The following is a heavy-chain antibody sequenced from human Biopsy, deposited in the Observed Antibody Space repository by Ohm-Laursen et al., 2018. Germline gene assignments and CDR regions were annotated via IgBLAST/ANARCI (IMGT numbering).Heavy chain of an antibody. CDR2: VYYTGST. CDR1: GDSIGSYY. J-gene: IGHJ2*01. CDR3: ARDRGYYSDRTVPGYFDL. Sequence: TLSLTCTVSGDSIGSYYWSWIRQPPGKGLEWIGYVYYTGSTDYNPSLQSRVTISVDTSKNHFSLRLRSVTPADTAIYYCARDRGYYSDRTVPGYFDLWGRGNLVTVSS. D-gene: IGHD3-22*01. V-gene: IGHV4-59*01.